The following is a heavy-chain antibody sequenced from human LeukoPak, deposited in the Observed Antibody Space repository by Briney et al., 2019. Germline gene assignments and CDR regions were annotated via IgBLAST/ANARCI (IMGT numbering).Heavy chain of an antibody. D-gene: IGHD3-10*01. Sequence: SGPALVKPTQTLTLTCSFSGFSLSTSGMCVSWIRQPPGKAPEWLARIDWDDDKYYSTSLKTRLTISKDTSKNQVVLAMTNMDPVDTATYYCARTYYYGSGSYYQGPYYFDYWGQGTLVTVSS. J-gene: IGHJ4*02. CDR2: IDWDDDK. V-gene: IGHV2-70*11. CDR1: GFSLSTSGMC. CDR3: ARTYYYGSGSYYQGPYYFDY.